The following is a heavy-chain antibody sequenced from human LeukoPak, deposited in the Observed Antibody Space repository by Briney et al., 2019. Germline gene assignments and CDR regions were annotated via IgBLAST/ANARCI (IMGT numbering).Heavy chain of an antibody. J-gene: IGHJ2*01. D-gene: IGHD2-21*02. CDR3: AKSHIVVVTAILDWYFDL. V-gene: IGHV3-23*01. CDR2: ISGSGGST. CDR1: EFTFSSYA. Sequence: GGSLRLSCAASEFTFSSYAMSWVRQAPGKGLEWVSAISGSGGSTYYADSVKGRFTISRDNSKNTLYLQMNSLRAEDTAVYYCAKSHIVVVTAILDWYFDLWGRGTLVTVSS.